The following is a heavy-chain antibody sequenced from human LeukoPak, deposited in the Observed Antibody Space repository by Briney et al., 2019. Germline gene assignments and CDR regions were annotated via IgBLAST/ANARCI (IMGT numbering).Heavy chain of an antibody. CDR3: ARHLTTYYYDSSGSYP. J-gene: IGHJ4*02. V-gene: IGHV4-39*01. D-gene: IGHD3-22*01. Sequence: KTSETLSLTCTVSGGSISSSSYYWGWIRQPPGKGLEWFGTIYYSGSTYYNPSLKSRVTISVDTSKNQFSLKLSSVTAADTAVYYCARHLTTYYYDSSGSYPWGQGTLVTVSS. CDR1: GGSISSSSYY. CDR2: IYYSGST.